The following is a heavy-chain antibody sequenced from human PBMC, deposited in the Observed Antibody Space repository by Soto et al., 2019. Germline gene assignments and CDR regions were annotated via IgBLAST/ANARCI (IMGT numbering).Heavy chain of an antibody. J-gene: IGHJ4*02. D-gene: IGHD6-19*01. CDR3: ATDPGNGLYYFDY. CDR1: GFTVSSNY. CDR2: IYSGGTT. Sequence: EVQLVESGGGLIQPGGSLRLSCAASGFTVSSNYMSWVRQAPGKGLEWVSVIYSGGTTYYADSVKGRFTISRDNSKNTLFLQMNSLRAEDTALYYCATDPGNGLYYFDYWGQGTLVTVSS. V-gene: IGHV3-53*01.